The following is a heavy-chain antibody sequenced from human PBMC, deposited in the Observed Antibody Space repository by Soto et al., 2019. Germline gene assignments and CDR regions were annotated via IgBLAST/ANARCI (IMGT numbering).Heavy chain of an antibody. J-gene: IGHJ4*02. Sequence: SETLSLTCTVSGGSISPFYWSWVRQPPGKGLEWIGYLYYSGNTNYNPSLKSRVTISVDASKNQVSLRLTSVTAADTAVYCCARVGGVAASTFDCWGRGTVGAVSS. CDR2: LYYSGNT. CDR1: GGSISPFY. D-gene: IGHD2-15*01. CDR3: ARVGGVAASTFDC. V-gene: IGHV4-59*01.